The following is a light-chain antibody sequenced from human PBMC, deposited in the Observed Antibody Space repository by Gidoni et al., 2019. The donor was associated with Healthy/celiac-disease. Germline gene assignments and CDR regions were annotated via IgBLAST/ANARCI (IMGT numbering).Light chain of an antibody. CDR3: EQYNSYPWT. V-gene: IGKV1-5*01. J-gene: IGKJ1*01. CDR2: DAS. Sequence: IHMTQSPSTLSASVGDRVTITCRASQSISSWLAWYQKKPGKAPKLLIYDASSLESGVPSRFSGSGSGKEFTLNISSRQTDDFGTYYCEQYNSYPWTSGQGTKVEIK. CDR1: QSISSW.